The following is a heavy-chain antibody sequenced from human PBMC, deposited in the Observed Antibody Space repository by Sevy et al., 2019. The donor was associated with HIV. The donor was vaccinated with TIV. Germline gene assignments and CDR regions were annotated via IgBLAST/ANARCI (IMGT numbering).Heavy chain of an antibody. J-gene: IGHJ4*02. CDR2: FDPEDVET. CDR1: GYTLTELS. D-gene: IGHD6-19*01. CDR3: ATIAVAGTDYFDY. Sequence: ASVKVSCKVSGYTLTELSMHWVRQAPGKGLEWMGGFDPEDVETIYAQKFQGRVTMTEDPSTDTAYMELSSLRSEDTAVYYCATIAVAGTDYFDYWGQGTLVTVSS. V-gene: IGHV1-24*01.